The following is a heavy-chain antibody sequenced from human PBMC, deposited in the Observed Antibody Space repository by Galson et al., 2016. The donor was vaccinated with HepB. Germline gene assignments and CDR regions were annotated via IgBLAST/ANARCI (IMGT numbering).Heavy chain of an antibody. CDR1: GDSINRSNW. CDR2: IYHSGST. V-gene: IGHV4-4*02. D-gene: IGHD3-22*01. Sequence: CAVSGDSINRSNWWNWVRQPPGKGLEWIGEIYHSGSTNYKPSLKSRVSISVDESKNQFSLKLTSVTAADTAVYYCARTGLRRDGVVVMRYFDYWGQGTLVTVSS. J-gene: IGHJ4*02. CDR3: ARTGLRRDGVVVMRYFDY.